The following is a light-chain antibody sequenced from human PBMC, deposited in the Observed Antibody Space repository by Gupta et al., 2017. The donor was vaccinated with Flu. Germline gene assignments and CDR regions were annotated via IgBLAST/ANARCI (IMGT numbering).Light chain of an antibody. J-gene: IGKJ4*01. V-gene: IGKV3-11*01. CDR3: QQFSNWPPIT. CDR2: DAS. Sequence: EIVLTQSPATLSLSPGERATLSCRASQSVSSYLAWYQQKPGQAPRLLIYDASNMASGIPARFSGSGSGTDFTLTISSLEPEDFAIYYCQQFSNWPPITFGGGTQVEIK. CDR1: QSVSSY.